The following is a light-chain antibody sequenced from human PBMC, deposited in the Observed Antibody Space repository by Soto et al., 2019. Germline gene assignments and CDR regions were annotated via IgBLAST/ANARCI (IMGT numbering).Light chain of an antibody. V-gene: IGKV1-5*03. CDR2: KAS. CDR3: QQYNSYSPWT. Sequence: DIQMTQSPSTLSASVGDRVTITCRASQSISSWLAWYQQKPGKAPKLLIYKASSLESGVPSRFSGSGSGTEFTVTIGILQPDDFATYYCQQYNSYSPWTFCQGTKVEIK. CDR1: QSISSW. J-gene: IGKJ1*01.